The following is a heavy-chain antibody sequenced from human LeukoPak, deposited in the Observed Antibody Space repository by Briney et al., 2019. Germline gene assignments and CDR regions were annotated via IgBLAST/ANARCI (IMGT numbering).Heavy chain of an antibody. J-gene: IGHJ3*02. Sequence: SETLSLTCAGYGGSFSGYYWSWIRQPPGKGLEWIGEMNHSGSTNYNPSLKSRVTISVDTSKNQFSLKLSSVTAADTAVYYCARGLEGAVAGPGIWGQGTMVTVSS. D-gene: IGHD6-19*01. CDR2: MNHSGST. CDR1: GGSFSGYY. CDR3: ARGLEGAVAGPGI. V-gene: IGHV4-34*01.